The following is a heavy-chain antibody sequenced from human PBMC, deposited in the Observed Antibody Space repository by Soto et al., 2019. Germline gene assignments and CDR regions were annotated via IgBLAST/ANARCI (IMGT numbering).Heavy chain of an antibody. V-gene: IGHV1-8*01. CDR3: ASAQGGY. J-gene: IGHJ1*01. CDR2: MNPNSGDT. CDR1: GYTFTGYD. D-gene: IGHD3-16*01. Sequence: QVQLVQSGAEVKKPGASVKVSCKASGYTFTGYDINWVRQATGQGHEWMGWMNPNSGDTGYAPKFQGRVTMPRNTSRRTAYMELRSLSSEVTAVYYCASAQGGYWGQGSMVTVSS.